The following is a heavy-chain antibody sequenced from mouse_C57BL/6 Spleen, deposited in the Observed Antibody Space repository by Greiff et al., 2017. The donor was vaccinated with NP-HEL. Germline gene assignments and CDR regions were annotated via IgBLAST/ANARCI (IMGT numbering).Heavy chain of an antibody. CDR2: INPYNGGT. CDR1: GYTFTSYW. J-gene: IGHJ2*01. Sequence: QVQLQQPGAELVKPGASVKMSCKASGYTFTSYWITWVKQRPGQGLEWIGVINPYNGGTSYNQKFKGKATLTVDKSSSTAYMELNSLTSEDSAVYYCARSDYDGNFDYWGQGTTLTVSS. CDR3: ARSDYDGNFDY. D-gene: IGHD2-4*01. V-gene: IGHV1-55*01.